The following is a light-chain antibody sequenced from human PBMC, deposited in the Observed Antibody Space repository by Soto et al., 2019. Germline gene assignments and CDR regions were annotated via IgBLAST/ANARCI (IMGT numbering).Light chain of an antibody. CDR1: SSNIGSNY. Sequence: QSVLTQPPSASGTPGQRVTISCSGSSSNIGSNYVYWYQQLPGTAPKLLLYKNNQRPSGVPDRFSGSKSGTSASLAISGLRSDDEADYYCAVWDDSLSGPVFGGGTKVTVL. CDR3: AVWDDSLSGPV. J-gene: IGLJ2*01. CDR2: KNN. V-gene: IGLV1-47*01.